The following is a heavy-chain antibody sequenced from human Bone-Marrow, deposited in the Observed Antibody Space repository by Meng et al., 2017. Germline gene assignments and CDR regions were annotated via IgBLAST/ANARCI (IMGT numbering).Heavy chain of an antibody. V-gene: IGHV3-30*04. J-gene: IGHJ6*02. D-gene: IGHD3-22*01. CDR1: GFTFNFYA. CDR3: ARDCYDSSGYYWTPLYYYYYGMDV. Sequence: GESLKISCAASGFTFNFYAMHWVRQAPGKGLEWVAVTSWDGSQTYYADSVKGRFTTSRDNSKSTLFLQMNGLRIEDTAVYYCARDCYDSSGYYWTPLYYYYYGMDVWGQGTTVTVSS. CDR2: TSWDGSQT.